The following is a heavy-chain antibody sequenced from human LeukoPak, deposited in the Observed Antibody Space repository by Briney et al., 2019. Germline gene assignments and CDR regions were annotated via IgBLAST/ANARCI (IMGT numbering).Heavy chain of an antibody. D-gene: IGHD4-17*01. CDR1: GYTFTSYG. CDR2: ISAYNGDT. J-gene: IGHJ3*02. CDR3: ARSTVTTDHDAFDI. V-gene: IGHV1-18*01. Sequence: ASVKVSCKASGYTFTSYGISWVRQAPGQGLEWMGWISAYNGDTNYAQKLQGRVTMTTDTSTSTAYMELRSLRSDDTAVYYCARSTVTTDHDAFDIWGQGTMVTVSS.